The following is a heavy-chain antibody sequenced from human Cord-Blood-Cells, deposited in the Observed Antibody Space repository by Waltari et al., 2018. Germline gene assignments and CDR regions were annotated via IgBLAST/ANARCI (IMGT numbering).Heavy chain of an antibody. CDR2: IRNKANSYAT. Sequence: EVQLVESGGGLVQPGGSLKLSCAASGFTFSGSAMHWVRQASGKGLEWVGRIRNKANSYATAYAASLKGRFTISRDDSKNTAYLQMNSLKTEDTAVYYCTSAGPYIAARRDYWGQGTLVTVSS. CDR1: GFTFSGSA. J-gene: IGHJ4*02. CDR3: TSAGPYIAARRDY. V-gene: IGHV3-73*02. D-gene: IGHD6-6*01.